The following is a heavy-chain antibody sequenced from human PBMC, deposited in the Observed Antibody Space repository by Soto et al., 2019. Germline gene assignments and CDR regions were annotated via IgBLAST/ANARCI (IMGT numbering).Heavy chain of an antibody. CDR2: VIPMYDSV. J-gene: IGHJ4*02. CDR3: ASWRSYRGSYCFDY. V-gene: IGHV1-69*06. CDR1: GGTFNTYT. D-gene: IGHD3-16*02. Sequence: QVQLVQSGAEVKKPGSLVKVSCEASGGTFNTYTINWVRQAPGRGLEWMGQVIPMYDSVNYAESFQGRVTITADKSTNIAYMELSSLRSEDTALYFCASWRSYRGSYCFDYWGQGTLVIVSS.